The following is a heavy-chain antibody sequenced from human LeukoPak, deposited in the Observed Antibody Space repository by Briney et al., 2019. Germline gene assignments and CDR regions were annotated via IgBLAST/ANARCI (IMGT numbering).Heavy chain of an antibody. CDR1: GGSFSGYY. V-gene: IGHV4-34*01. D-gene: IGHD6-19*01. CDR2: INHSGST. Sequence: ASETLSLTCAVYGGSFSGYYWSWIRQPPGKGLEWIGEINHSGSTNYNPSLKSRVTISVDTSKNQFSLKLSSVTAADTAVYYCARDPGYSSGWYSDAFDIWGQGTMVTVSS. CDR3: ARDPGYSSGWYSDAFDI. J-gene: IGHJ3*02.